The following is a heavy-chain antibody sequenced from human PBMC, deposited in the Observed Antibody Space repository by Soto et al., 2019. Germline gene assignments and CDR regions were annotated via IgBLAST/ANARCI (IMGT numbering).Heavy chain of an antibody. J-gene: IGHJ6*02. CDR1: GFTFDDYT. D-gene: IGHD1-1*01. Sequence: EVQLVESGGVVVQPGGSLRLSCAASGFTFDDYTMHWVRQAPGKGLEWVSLISWDGGSTYYADSVKGRFTISRDNNKNSLYLQMNSLRTEDTALYYCAKDLERISGLNYGMDVWGQGTTVTVSS. V-gene: IGHV3-43*01. CDR3: AKDLERISGLNYGMDV. CDR2: ISWDGGST.